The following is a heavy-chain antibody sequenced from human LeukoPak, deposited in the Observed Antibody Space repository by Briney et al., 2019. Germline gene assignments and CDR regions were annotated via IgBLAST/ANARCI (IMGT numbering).Heavy chain of an antibody. V-gene: IGHV1-69*13. CDR2: IIPIFGTA. J-gene: IGHJ6*02. CDR3: ARDANYGYSYDYYYGMDV. CDR1: GGTFSSYA. D-gene: IGHD5-18*01. Sequence: SVKVSCKASGGTFSSYAISWVRQAPGQGLEWMGGIIPIFGTANYAQKFQGRVTITADESTSTAYMELSSLRSEDTAVYYCARDANYGYSYDYYYGMDVWGQGTTVTVSS.